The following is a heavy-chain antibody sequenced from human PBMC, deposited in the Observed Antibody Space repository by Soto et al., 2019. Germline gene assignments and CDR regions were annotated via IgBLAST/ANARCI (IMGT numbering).Heavy chain of an antibody. CDR2: INGDVSVI. J-gene: IGHJ4*02. V-gene: IGHV3-74*03. D-gene: IGHD1-7*01. CDR3: SRAKGVNYPSDD. Sequence: EVQVVESGGALVLPGESLRLSCTASGFAFNHHWMHWVRQAPGKGLEWVSRINGDVSVITYADSVKGRFTMSRDNAKNTVYLQMNGLRDDDTAMYFCSRAKGVNYPSDDWGQGTLVTVSS. CDR1: GFAFNHHW.